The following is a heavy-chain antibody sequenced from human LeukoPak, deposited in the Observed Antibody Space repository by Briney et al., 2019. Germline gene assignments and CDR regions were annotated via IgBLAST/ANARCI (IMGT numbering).Heavy chain of an antibody. Sequence: GSLRLSCAASGFTFSGSAMHWVGQASGKGPEWVGRIRSKANNYATAYAASVKGRFTISRDDSKNTAYLQMNSLKTEDTAVYYCAGPYDGTGYAFDYWGRGTLVTVSS. V-gene: IGHV3-73*01. D-gene: IGHD3-22*01. CDR2: IRSKANNYAT. J-gene: IGHJ4*02. CDR1: GFTFSGSA. CDR3: AGPYDGTGYAFDY.